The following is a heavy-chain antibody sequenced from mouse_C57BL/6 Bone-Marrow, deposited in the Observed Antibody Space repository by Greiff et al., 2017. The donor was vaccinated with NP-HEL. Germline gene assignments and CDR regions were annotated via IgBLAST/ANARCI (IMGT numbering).Heavy chain of an antibody. J-gene: IGHJ4*01. CDR1: GFTFSDYY. V-gene: IGHV5-12*01. CDR3: ARHSYYYVSYYAMDY. Sequence: DVMLVESGGGLVQPGGSLKLSCAASGFTFSDYYMYWVRQTPEKRLEWVAYISNGGGSTYYPDTVKGRFTISRDNAKNTLYLQMSRLKSEDTAMYYCARHSYYYVSYYAMDYWGQGTSVTVSS. D-gene: IGHD1-1*01. CDR2: ISNGGGST.